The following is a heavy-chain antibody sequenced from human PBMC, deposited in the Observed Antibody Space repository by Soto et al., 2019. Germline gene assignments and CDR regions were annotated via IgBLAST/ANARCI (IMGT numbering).Heavy chain of an antibody. CDR3: AIRLGGGVVPAAMFLPPPDY. J-gene: IGHJ4*02. D-gene: IGHD2-2*01. CDR1: GFTFSSYS. V-gene: IGHV3-21*01. Sequence: GGSLRLSCAASGFTFSSYSMNWVRQAPGKGLEWVSSISSSSSYIYYADSVKGRFTISRDNAKNSLYLQMNSLRAEDTAVYYCAIRLGGGVVPAAMFLPPPDYWGQGTLVTVSS. CDR2: ISSSSSYI.